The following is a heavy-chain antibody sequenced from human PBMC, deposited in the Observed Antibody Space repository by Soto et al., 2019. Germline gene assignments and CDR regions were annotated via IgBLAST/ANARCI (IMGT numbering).Heavy chain of an antibody. CDR1: GFTFSSYS. D-gene: IGHD6-19*01. J-gene: IGHJ4*02. Sequence: EVQLLESGGALVQPGGSLRLSCEASGFTFSSYSMTWVRQAPGKGLEWISAFHASENKAYYADSVKGRFTASRGISRNTLNQEMNSLRDEDTATYYCAKDRGLHWLDEMKQWGRGALVTVAS. V-gene: IGHV3-23*01. CDR2: FHASENKA. CDR3: AKDRGLHWLDEMKQ.